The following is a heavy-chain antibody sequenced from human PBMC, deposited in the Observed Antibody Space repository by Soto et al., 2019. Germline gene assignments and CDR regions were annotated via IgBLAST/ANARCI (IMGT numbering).Heavy chain of an antibody. CDR1: GGSISSSNW. Sequence: QVQLQESGPGLVKPSGTLSLTCAVSGGSISSSNWWSWVRQPPGKGLGWIGEIYHSGSTNYNPALKRRITISVNKSKNQSAQKLSSVTAADTAVYYCARFSGSYYYVIDVSGQVTTVTGSS. V-gene: IGHV4-4*02. CDR2: IYHSGST. D-gene: IGHD1-26*01. J-gene: IGHJ6*02. CDR3: ARFSGSYYYVIDV.